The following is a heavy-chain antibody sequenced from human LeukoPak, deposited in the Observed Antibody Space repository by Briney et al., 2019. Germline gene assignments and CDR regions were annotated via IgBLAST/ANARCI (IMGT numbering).Heavy chain of an antibody. CDR1: GFTFSSYW. J-gene: IGHJ2*01. D-gene: IGHD6-13*01. Sequence: QSGGSLRLSCAASGFTFSSYWMHWVRQAPGKGLVWVSRINSDGSSTSYADSVKGRFTISRDNSKNTLYLQMNSLRAEDTAVYYCARELLAAAGLGSLWYFDLWGRGTLVTVSS. CDR3: ARELLAAAGLGSLWYFDL. CDR2: INSDGSST. V-gene: IGHV3-74*01.